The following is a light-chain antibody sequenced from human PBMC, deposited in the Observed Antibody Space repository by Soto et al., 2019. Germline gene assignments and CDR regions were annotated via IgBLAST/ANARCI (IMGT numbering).Light chain of an antibody. J-gene: IGKJ5*01. CDR3: QQYYSIPPNT. CDR1: QTVLDSSNNKDY. Sequence: DIVMTQSPGSLAVSLGERATISCKSSQTVLDSSNNKDYLRWYQHKAGQPPKLLIYWASTREFGVPDRFSGSGSGTDFTLTISSLQAEDVAVYYCQQYYSIPPNTFGQGTRLEIK. V-gene: IGKV4-1*01. CDR2: WAS.